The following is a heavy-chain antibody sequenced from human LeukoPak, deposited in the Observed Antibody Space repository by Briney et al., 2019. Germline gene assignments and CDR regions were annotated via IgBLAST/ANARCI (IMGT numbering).Heavy chain of an antibody. CDR3: ARDSRGGSGSYSFDY. V-gene: IGHV4-31*03. CDR1: GGSISSGGYY. CDR2: IYYSGST. D-gene: IGHD3-10*01. J-gene: IGHJ4*02. Sequence: SETLSLTCTVSGGSISSGGYYWSWIRQHPGKGLEWIGYIYYSGSTYYNPSLKSRVTISVDTSKNQFSLKLSSVTAADTAMYYCARDSRGGSGSYSFDYWGQGTLVTVSS.